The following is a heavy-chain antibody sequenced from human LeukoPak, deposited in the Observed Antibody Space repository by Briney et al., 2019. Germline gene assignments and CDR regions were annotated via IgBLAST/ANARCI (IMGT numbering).Heavy chain of an antibody. CDR3: ATATGGEQLVLFDY. Sequence: GASVKVSCKASGYTFTSYAISWVRQAPGQGLEWMGGITPIFGTANYAQKFQGRVTITADESTSTAYMELSSLRSEDTAVYYCATATGGEQLVLFDYWGQGTLVTVSS. V-gene: IGHV1-69*13. CDR1: GYTFTSYA. J-gene: IGHJ4*02. CDR2: ITPIFGTA. D-gene: IGHD6-6*01.